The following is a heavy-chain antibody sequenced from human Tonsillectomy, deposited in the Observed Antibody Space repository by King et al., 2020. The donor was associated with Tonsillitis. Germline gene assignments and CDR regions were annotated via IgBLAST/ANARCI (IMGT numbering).Heavy chain of an antibody. CDR2: IGASGNST. V-gene: IGHV3-23*01. Sequence: LQLQESGGGLVQPGGSLRLSCAASGFTFSSYAMSWVRQAPGKGLEWVSAIGASGNSTYYTDSVKGRFTISRDNSKNTLYLQMNSLRAEDTAVYYCANPLDPLPRRYWYFDLWGRGTLVTVSS. J-gene: IGHJ2*01. D-gene: IGHD1-1*01. CDR1: GFTFSSYA. CDR3: ANPLDPLPRRYWYFDL.